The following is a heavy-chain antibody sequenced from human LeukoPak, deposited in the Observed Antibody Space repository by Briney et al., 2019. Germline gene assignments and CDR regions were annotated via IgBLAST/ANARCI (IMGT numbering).Heavy chain of an antibody. D-gene: IGHD3-22*01. CDR3: ARGYYDSGGYYFDF. J-gene: IGHJ4*02. Sequence: VSVKVSCKASGYTFTSYDINWVRQATGQGLEWMGWMSPYGVNTVYAQKFQGRVTMTRNTSIGTAYMDLSSLRSEDTAVYYCARGYYDSGGYYFDFWGPGTLVTVSS. V-gene: IGHV1-8*01. CDR1: GYTFTSYD. CDR2: MSPYGVNT.